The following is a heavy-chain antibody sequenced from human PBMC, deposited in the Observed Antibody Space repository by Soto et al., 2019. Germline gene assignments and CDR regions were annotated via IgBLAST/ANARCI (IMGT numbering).Heavy chain of an antibody. CDR2: IYYSGGT. CDR3: ARAPQYYYDSSGYNFDY. Sequence: PSETLSLTCTVSGGSISSGDYYWSWIRQPPGKGLEWIGYIYYSGGTYYNPSLKSRVTISVDTSKNQFSLKLSSVTAADTAVYYCARAPQYYYDSSGYNFDYWGQGTLVTVSS. CDR1: GGSISSGDYY. V-gene: IGHV4-30-4*01. J-gene: IGHJ4*02. D-gene: IGHD3-22*01.